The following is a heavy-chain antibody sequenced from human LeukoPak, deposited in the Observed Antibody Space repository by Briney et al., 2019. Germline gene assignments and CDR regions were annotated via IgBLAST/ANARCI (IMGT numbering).Heavy chain of an antibody. CDR2: ISSSSSYI. J-gene: IGHJ5*02. V-gene: IGHV3-21*01. CDR1: GFTFSSYS. CDR3: AGDLSVVVVAATLDWFDP. Sequence: GGSLRLSCAASGFTFSSYSMNWVRQAPGKGLEWVSSISSSSSYIYYADSVKGRFTISRDNAKNSLYLQMNSLRAEDTAVYYCAGDLSVVVVAATLDWFDPWGQGTLVTVSS. D-gene: IGHD2-15*01.